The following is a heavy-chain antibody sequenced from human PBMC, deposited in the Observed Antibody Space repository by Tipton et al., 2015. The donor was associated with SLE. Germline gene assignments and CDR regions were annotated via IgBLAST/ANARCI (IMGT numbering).Heavy chain of an antibody. CDR1: GFTFSSYW. V-gene: IGHV3-7*03. J-gene: IGHJ4*02. D-gene: IGHD3-10*01. Sequence: GSLRLSCAASGFTFSSYWMSWVRQAPGKGLEWVANIKPDGSEKFYVDSVKGRFTISRDNAKSSLYLQMNSLRAEETAVYYCAAYGRGYWGQGTLVTVSS. CDR2: IKPDGSEK. CDR3: AAYGRGY.